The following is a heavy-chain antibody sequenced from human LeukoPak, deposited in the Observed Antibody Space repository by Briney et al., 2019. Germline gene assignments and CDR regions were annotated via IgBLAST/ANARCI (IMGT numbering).Heavy chain of an antibody. D-gene: IGHD1-26*01. CDR3: ATESGIVGATGFDY. Sequence: QTGRSLRLSCAASGFIFSNYGMHWVRQAPGKGLEWVAVISYDGSNKYYADSMKGRFTISRDNSKNTVYLQMNSLRAEDTAVYYCATESGIVGATGFDYWGQGTLVTVSS. J-gene: IGHJ4*02. CDR2: ISYDGSNK. CDR1: GFIFSNYG. V-gene: IGHV3-30*03.